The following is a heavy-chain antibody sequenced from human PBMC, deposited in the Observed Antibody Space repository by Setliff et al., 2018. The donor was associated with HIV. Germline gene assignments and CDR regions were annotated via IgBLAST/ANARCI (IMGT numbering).Heavy chain of an antibody. CDR1: GGSISSSNW. V-gene: IGHV4-4*02. CDR2: IYHSGST. J-gene: IGHJ6*03. CDR3: VRGYCSSTTCYDDYYYMDV. D-gene: IGHD2-2*01. Sequence: SETLSLTCAVSGGSISSSNWWSWVRQPPGKGLEWIGEIYHSGSTNYNPSLKSRVTISKDTTKNQFSLKLSSVTAADTAVYYCVRGYCSSTTCYDDYYYMDVWGKGSTVTVSS.